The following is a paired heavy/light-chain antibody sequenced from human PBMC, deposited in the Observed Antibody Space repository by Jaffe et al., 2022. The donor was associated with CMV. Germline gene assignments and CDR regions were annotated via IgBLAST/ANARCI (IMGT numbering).Light chain of an antibody. J-gene: IGKJ1*01. CDR3: HQYYSTPQT. CDR1: QSVLYNSNNKNY. CDR2: WAS. V-gene: IGKV4-1*01. Sequence: DIVMTQSPDSLAVSLGERATINCKSSQSVLYNSNNKNYLAWYQQKPGQPPKLLIYWASTRESGVPDRFSGSGSGTDFTLTISSLQAEDVAVYYCHQYYSTPQTFGQGTKVEIK.
Heavy chain of an antibody. CDR3: ARGGSYPYLDY. D-gene: IGHD3-16*01. CDR1: GYTFTNYY. V-gene: IGHV1-46*01. CDR2: INPSDGST. J-gene: IGHJ4*02. Sequence: QVQLVQSGADVKKPGASVKVSCKASGYTFTNYYIHWVRQAPGQGLEWLGIINPSDGSTDYAQNFHGRVTMTRDTSTNTVYMDLNSLTSEDTAVYYCARGGSYPYLDYWGQGTLVTVSS.